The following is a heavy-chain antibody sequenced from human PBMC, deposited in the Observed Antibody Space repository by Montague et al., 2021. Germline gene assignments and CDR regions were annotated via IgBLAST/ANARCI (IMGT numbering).Heavy chain of an antibody. J-gene: IGHJ4*02. CDR1: GFTFSNYR. Sequence: SLRLSCAASGFTFSNYRMSWVRQAPGKGLEWVANMKEDGSERYYVESVKGRFTISRDNAKNSVYLQMNSLRAEDTAVYYCAKDRSGGHGALGDWGQGTQVTVSS. CDR3: AKDRSGGHGALGD. D-gene: IGHD3-10*01. CDR2: MKEDGSER. V-gene: IGHV3-7*01.